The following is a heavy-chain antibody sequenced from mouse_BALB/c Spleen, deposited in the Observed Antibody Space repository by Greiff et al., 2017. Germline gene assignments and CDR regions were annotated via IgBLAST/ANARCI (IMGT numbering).Heavy chain of an antibody. J-gene: IGHJ4*01. CDR1: GYTFTSYY. CDR3: TRGYGSQSYYYAMDY. Sequence: QVQLQQSGAELVKPGASVKLSCKASGYTFTSYYMYWVKQRPGQGLEWIGEINPSNGGTNFNEKFKSKATLTVDKSSSTAYMQLSSLTSEDSAVYYCTRGYGSQSYYYAMDYWGQGTSVTVSS. CDR2: INPSNGGT. V-gene: IGHV1S81*02. D-gene: IGHD1-1*01.